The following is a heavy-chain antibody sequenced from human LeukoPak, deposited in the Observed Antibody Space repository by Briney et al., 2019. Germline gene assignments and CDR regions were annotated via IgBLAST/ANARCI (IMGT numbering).Heavy chain of an antibody. CDR1: GGSIGSSDYY. V-gene: IGHV4-30-4*08. J-gene: IGHJ4*02. D-gene: IGHD4-23*01. Sequence: SETLSLTCTVSGGSIGSSDYYSSWIRQPPGKGLEWIGYIYYSGSTYYNPSLKSRVTISVDTSKNQFSLKLSSVTAADTAVYYCARVKSYYFDYWGQGTLVTVSS. CDR2: IYYSGST. CDR3: ARVKSYYFDY.